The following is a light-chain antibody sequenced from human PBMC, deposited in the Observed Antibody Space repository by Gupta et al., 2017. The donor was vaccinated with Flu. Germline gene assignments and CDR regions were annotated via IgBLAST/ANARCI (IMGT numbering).Light chain of an antibody. J-gene: IGKJ2*01. CDR1: QGIRND. CDR2: LTS. CDR3: LQHNTYPFT. V-gene: IGKV1-17*02. Sequence: GDRVTITCRASQGIRNDLGWYQQKPGKAPKRLIYLTSNWQSGVPPRFSGSGSGTEFTLTINNLQPEDFATYYCLQHNTYPFTFGQGTRLDIK.